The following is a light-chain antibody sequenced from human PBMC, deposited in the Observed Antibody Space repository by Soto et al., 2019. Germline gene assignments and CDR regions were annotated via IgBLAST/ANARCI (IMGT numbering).Light chain of an antibody. CDR3: QQYYTTPWT. Sequence: EIVMTQSPATLSVSPGERATLSCRASQSVSSSLAWYQHKPGQAPRLLIYGASTRATGIPARFSGSGSGTEFTLTISSLQSEDLAVYYCQQYYTTPWTFGQGTKVEIK. V-gene: IGKV3-15*01. CDR1: QSVSSS. J-gene: IGKJ1*01. CDR2: GAS.